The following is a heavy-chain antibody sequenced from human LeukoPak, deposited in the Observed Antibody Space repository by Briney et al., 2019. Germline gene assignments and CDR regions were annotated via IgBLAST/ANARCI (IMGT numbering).Heavy chain of an antibody. V-gene: IGHV4-61*02. CDR2: IYTSGST. CDR1: GGSISSGSYY. J-gene: IGHJ4*02. CDR3: ARGRDGGSYYNFDY. D-gene: IGHD1-26*01. Sequence: SETLSLTCTVSGGSISSGSYYRSWIRQPAGKGLEWIGRIYTSGSTNYNPSLKSRVTISVDTSKNQFSLKLSSVTAADTAVYYCARGRDGGSYYNFDYWGQGTLVTVSS.